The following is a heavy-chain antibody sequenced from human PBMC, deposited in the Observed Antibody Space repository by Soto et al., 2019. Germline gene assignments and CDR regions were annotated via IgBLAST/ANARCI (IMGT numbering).Heavy chain of an antibody. CDR2: INHSGSS. CDR1: GGSFSGFY. CDR3: ARMAGPWYFDL. Sequence: SETLSLTCAVHGGSFSGFYWSRIRQPPGKGLEWIGEINHSGSSNYNPPLKSRVTMSLDTSRNQFSLSLNSVTAADTAVYYCARMAGPWYFDLWGRGTLVTVS. V-gene: IGHV4-34*01. J-gene: IGHJ2*01.